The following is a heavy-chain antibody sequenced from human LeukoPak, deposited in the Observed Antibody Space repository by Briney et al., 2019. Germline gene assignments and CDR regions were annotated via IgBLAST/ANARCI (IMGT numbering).Heavy chain of an antibody. CDR3: ARGHLVSGWFKYDAFDI. Sequence: ASVKVSCKASGYTFTGYYMHWVRQAPGQGLEWMGWISAYNGNTNYAQKLQGRVTMTTDTSTSTAYMELRNLRSDDTAVYYCARGHLVSGWFKYDAFDIWGQGTMVSVSS. CDR1: GYTFTGYY. D-gene: IGHD6-19*01. V-gene: IGHV1-18*04. J-gene: IGHJ3*02. CDR2: ISAYNGNT.